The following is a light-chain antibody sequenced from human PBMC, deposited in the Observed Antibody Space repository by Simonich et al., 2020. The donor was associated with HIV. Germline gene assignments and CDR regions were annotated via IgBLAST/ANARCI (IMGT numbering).Light chain of an antibody. CDR2: GAS. J-gene: IGKJ1*01. CDR3: QHFGRSPWT. CDR1: QSVRSSY. Sequence: EIVLTQSPGTLSLSPGERATLSCRASQSVRSSYLAWYQQKPGQAPRLLIYGASSRATGIPDRFSGSGSGTGFTLTISRLEPEDFAVYYCQHFGRSPWTFGQGTKVEIK. V-gene: IGKV3-20*01.